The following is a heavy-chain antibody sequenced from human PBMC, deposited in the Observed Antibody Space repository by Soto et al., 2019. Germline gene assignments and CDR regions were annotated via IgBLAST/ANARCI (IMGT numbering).Heavy chain of an antibody. CDR3: ARHVPAAGYYYGMDV. V-gene: IGHV1-69*12. CDR2: IIPIFGTA. CDR1: GGTFSSYA. Sequence: QVQLVQSGAEVKKPGSSVKVSCKASGGTFSSYAISWVRQAPGQGLEWMGGIIPIFGTANYAQKFQGNVTITGDESTSSASMGPSSLRSEDTAVYYCARHVPAAGYYYGMDVWGRGTTVTVSS. D-gene: IGHD2-2*01. J-gene: IGHJ6*02.